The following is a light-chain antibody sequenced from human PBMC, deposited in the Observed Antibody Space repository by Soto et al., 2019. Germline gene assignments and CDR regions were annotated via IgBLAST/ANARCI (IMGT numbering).Light chain of an antibody. V-gene: IGKV4-1*01. CDR1: QSVLYSSNNKNY. J-gene: IGKJ2*01. CDR3: HQYYSLYT. Sequence: DIVMTQSPDSLAVSLGERATINCKSSQSVLYSSNNKNYLAWYQQKPGQPPKLLIYWASTRESGVPDRFSGSGSGTDFTLTISSLQAEDVAVYYCHQYYSLYTFGQGTKLEIK. CDR2: WAS.